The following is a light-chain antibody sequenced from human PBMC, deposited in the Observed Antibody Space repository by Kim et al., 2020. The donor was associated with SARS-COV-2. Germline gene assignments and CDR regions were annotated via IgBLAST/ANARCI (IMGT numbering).Light chain of an antibody. J-gene: IGLJ3*02. V-gene: IGLV2-14*03. CDR1: SSDVGSHNF. CDR2: DVS. Sequence: GQSITISCTGTSSDVGSHNFVSWYQQHPGKAPKLMIYDVSNRPSGVSSRFSGSKSVNTASLTISGLQAEDEADYYCSSYTGTTTWVFGGGTKLTVL. CDR3: SSYTGTTTWV.